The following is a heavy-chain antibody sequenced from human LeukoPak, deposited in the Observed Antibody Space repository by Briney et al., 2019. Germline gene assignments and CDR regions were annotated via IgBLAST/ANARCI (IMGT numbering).Heavy chain of an antibody. J-gene: IGHJ4*02. D-gene: IGHD3-22*01. CDR3: ARGPPRDSSGYYRDEFDY. CDR2: INPSGGST. Sequence: ASVKVSCKASGYTFTSYYMHWVRQAPGQGLEWMGIINPSGGSTSYAQKFQGRVTMTRDTSTSTVYMELSSLRSEDTAVYYCARGPPRDSSGYYRDEFDYWGQETLVTVSS. CDR1: GYTFTSYY. V-gene: IGHV1-46*01.